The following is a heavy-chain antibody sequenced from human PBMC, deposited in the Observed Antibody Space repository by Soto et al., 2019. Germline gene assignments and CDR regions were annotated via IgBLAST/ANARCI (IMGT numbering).Heavy chain of an antibody. CDR3: ANSPTMVRVLIVDY. Sequence: EVQLLESGGGLVQPGGSLRLSCAASGFTFSSYSLSWVRQAPGKGLDWVSAIRGSGDNTYYADSVKGRFTISRDNTKNTLYLQMNRLIAEDTAVYYCANSPTMVRVLIVDYWGQGALVTVSS. CDR1: GFTFSSYS. CDR2: IRGSGDNT. D-gene: IGHD3-10*01. V-gene: IGHV3-23*01. J-gene: IGHJ4*02.